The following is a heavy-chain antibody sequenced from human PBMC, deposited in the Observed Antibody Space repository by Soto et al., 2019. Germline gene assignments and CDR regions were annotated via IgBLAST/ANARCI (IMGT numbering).Heavy chain of an antibody. V-gene: IGHV4-30-4*08. CDR1: GGSISSGDYY. CDR3: AREGRVYDDSTGFDY. D-gene: IGHD3-22*01. J-gene: IGHJ4*02. CDR2: IYYSGST. Sequence: PAETLSLTCTVSGGSISSGDYYWGWIRQPPGKGLEWIGYIYYSGSTYYNPSLKSRVTISVDTSKNPFSLQLSSVTAADTAVYYCAREGRVYDDSTGFDYWGQGTLVTVSS.